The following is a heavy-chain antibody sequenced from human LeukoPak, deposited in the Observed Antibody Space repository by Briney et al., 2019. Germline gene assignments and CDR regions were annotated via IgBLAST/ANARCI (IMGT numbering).Heavy chain of an antibody. Sequence: GGTLRLSCAASGFTFSSYSMNWVRQAPGKGLEWVSSISSSSSYIYCADSVKGRFTISRDNAKNSLYLQMNSLRAEDTAVYYCARDSGYIVATFYLDYWGQGTLVTVSS. CDR2: ISSSSSYI. J-gene: IGHJ4*02. V-gene: IGHV3-21*01. CDR3: ARDSGYIVATFYLDY. D-gene: IGHD5-12*01. CDR1: GFTFSSYS.